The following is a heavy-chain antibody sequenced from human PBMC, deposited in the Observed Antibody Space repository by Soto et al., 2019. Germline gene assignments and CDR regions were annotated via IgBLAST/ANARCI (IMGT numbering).Heavy chain of an antibody. J-gene: IGHJ5*02. CDR1: GYTFTGYY. V-gene: IGHV1-2*02. D-gene: IGHD3-22*01. CDR2: INPNSGGT. Sequence: EASVKVSCKASGYTFTGYYMHWVRQAPGQGLEWMGWINPNSGGTNYAQKFQGRVTMTRDTSISTAYMELSRLRSDDTAVYYCARVSYYYDSRTFDPWGQGTLVT. CDR3: ARVSYYYDSRTFDP.